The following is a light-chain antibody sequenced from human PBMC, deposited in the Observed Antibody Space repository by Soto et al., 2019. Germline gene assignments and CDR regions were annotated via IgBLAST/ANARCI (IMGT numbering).Light chain of an antibody. CDR2: GVS. Sequence: ELVLTQSPGTLSLSPGERATLSCRASQSVSSNLAWYQQKPGQAPRLLIYGVSTRANGVPARFSGSASGTVFTLTISSLQSEDFAVYYCQQYNNWPLTFGGGTKVDIK. CDR1: QSVSSN. CDR3: QQYNNWPLT. J-gene: IGKJ4*01. V-gene: IGKV3-15*01.